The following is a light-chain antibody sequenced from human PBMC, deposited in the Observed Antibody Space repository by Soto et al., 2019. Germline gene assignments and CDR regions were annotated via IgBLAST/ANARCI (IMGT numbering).Light chain of an antibody. V-gene: IGKV3-20*01. Sequence: DSVLTHSPCTLSMSQGERATLSCRASQSVSSNYLAWYQQKPGQAPRLLIYGASSRATGIPDRFSGSGSGTDFTLTVSRLEPEDFAVYYCQQYNKWPWTFGQGTKVDIK. J-gene: IGKJ1*01. CDR3: QQYNKWPWT. CDR1: QSVSSNY. CDR2: GAS.